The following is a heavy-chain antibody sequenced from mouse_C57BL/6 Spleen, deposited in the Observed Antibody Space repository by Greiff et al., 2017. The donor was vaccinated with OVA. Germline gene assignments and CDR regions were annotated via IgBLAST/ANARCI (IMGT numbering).Heavy chain of an antibody. J-gene: IGHJ1*03. Sequence: DVMLVESGGGLVKPGGSLKLSCAASGFTFSSYAMSWVRQTPEKRLEWVATISDGGSYTYYPDNVKGRFTISRDNAKNNLYLQMSHLKSEDTAMYYCARALGQFWYFDVWGTGTTVTVSS. CDR2: ISDGGSYT. CDR3: ARALGQFWYFDV. D-gene: IGHD3-3*01. CDR1: GFTFSSYA. V-gene: IGHV5-4*03.